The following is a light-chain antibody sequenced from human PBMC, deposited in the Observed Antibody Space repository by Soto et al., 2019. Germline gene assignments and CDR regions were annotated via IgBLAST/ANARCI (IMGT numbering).Light chain of an antibody. Sequence: EIVMTQSPSTLSASPGERATLSCRASQSVSSNLAWYQQKPGKAPKLLIYGASTRATGIPARFSGSGSGTEFTLTISSLQSEDFAAYYCQQYNNCSLTFGGGTKVEIK. CDR1: QSVSSN. J-gene: IGKJ4*01. CDR3: QQYNNCSLT. CDR2: GAS. V-gene: IGKV3-15*01.